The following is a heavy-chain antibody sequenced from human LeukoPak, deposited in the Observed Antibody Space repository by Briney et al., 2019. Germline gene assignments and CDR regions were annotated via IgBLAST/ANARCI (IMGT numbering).Heavy chain of an antibody. V-gene: IGHV7-4-1*02. CDR3: ARTDYYDSSGYYYYYYMDV. CDR2: INTSTGNP. J-gene: IGHJ6*03. Sequence: ASVKVSCKASGYTFTSYAMNWVRQAPGQGLEWMGWINTSTGNPTYAQGFTGRFVFSLDTSVSTACLQISSLKAEDTAVYYCARTDYYDSSGYYYYYYMDVWGKGTTVTVSS. D-gene: IGHD3-22*01. CDR1: GYTFTSYA.